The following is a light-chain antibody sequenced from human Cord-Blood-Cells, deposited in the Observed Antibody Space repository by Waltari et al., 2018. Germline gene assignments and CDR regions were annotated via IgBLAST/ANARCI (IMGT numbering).Light chain of an antibody. CDR2: GNS. J-gene: IGLJ2*01. CDR1: SPNLGAGFD. CDR3: QSYDSSLGGLV. V-gene: IGLV1-40*01. Sequence: QSELTQPPSAPGASVQRVTSPCPGRSPNLGAGFDVHWYQQPPGTAPRLLIYGNSNRPSGVRDRFSDSKSGPSASLAITRLQAEDEADYYCQSYDSSLGGLVFGGGTKLTVL.